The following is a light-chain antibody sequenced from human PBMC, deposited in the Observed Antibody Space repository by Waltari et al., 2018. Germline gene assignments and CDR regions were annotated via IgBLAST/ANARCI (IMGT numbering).Light chain of an antibody. Sequence: QSVLTQPPSASGTPGQRVTISCSGSSSNIGSIYVYWSQQLPGSAPKLLISRDKQRPTGVPDRFSGSRSGTSASLAISGLRSEDEAEYYGAAWDDSLGGVVFGGGTKLTVL. CDR1: SSNIGSIY. CDR2: RDK. CDR3: AAWDDSLGGVV. J-gene: IGLJ2*01. V-gene: IGLV1-47*01.